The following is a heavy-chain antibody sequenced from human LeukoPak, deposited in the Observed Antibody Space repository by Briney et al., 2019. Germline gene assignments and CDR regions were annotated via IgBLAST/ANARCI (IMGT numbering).Heavy chain of an antibody. CDR2: IWYDESNK. V-gene: IGHV3-33*01. D-gene: IGHD5-18*01. CDR3: ARDRFLDTAMVTGTPGIPPDY. CDR1: GFTFSSYG. Sequence: GGSLRLSCAASGFTFSSYGMHWVRQAPGKGLEWVAVIWYDESNKYYADSVKGRFTISRDNSKNTLYLQMNSLRAEDTAVYYCARDRFLDTAMVTGTPGIPPDYWGQGTLVTVSP. J-gene: IGHJ4*02.